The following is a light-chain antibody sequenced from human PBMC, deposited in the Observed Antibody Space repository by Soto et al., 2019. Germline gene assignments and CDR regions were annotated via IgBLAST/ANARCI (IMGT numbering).Light chain of an antibody. CDR3: AAWDDSLSVV. CDR2: RNN. J-gene: IGLJ1*01. V-gene: IGLV1-47*01. CDR1: SSNIGSNY. Sequence: QSALTQPPSVSGTPGQRVTISCSGSSSNIGSNYVYWYQQLPGTAPKLLIYRNNQRPSGVPDRFSGSKSGTSASPAISGLRSEDEADYYCAAWDDSLSVVFGTGTKVTVL.